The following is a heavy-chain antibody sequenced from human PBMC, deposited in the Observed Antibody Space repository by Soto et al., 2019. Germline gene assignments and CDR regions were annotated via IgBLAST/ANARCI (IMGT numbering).Heavy chain of an antibody. CDR3: AKGGIAAAGTFHPTHPPLNWFDP. V-gene: IGHV3-23*01. CDR1: GFTFSSYA. D-gene: IGHD6-13*01. J-gene: IGHJ5*02. CDR2: ISGSGGST. Sequence: GGSLRLSCAASGFTFSSYAMSWVRQAPGKGLEWVSAISGSGGSTYYADSVKGRFTISRDNSKNTLYLQMNSLRAEDTAVYYCAKGGIAAAGTFHPTHPPLNWFDPWGQGTLVTVSS.